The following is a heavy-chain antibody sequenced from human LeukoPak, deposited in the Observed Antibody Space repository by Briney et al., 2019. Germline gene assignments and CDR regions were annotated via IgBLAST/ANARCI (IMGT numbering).Heavy chain of an antibody. Sequence: GSVRVSCKASGYTFTGYYMHWVRQAPGQGLEWMGWINPNSGGTNYAQKFQGWVTMTRDTSISTGYMELSRLRSDDTAVYYCARAGIAAISFDYWGQGTLVTVSS. CDR3: ARAGIAAISFDY. V-gene: IGHV1-2*04. J-gene: IGHJ4*02. D-gene: IGHD6-13*01. CDR2: INPNSGGT. CDR1: GYTFTGYY.